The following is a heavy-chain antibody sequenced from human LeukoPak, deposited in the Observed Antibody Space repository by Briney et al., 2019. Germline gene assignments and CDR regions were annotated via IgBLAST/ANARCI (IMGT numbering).Heavy chain of an antibody. CDR1: GGTFSSYA. J-gene: IGHJ5*02. Sequence: SVKVSCKASGGTFSSYAISWVRQAPGQGLEWMGGIIPIFGTANYAQKFQGRVTITADKSTSTAYMELSSLRSEDTAVYYCARVEQLVQANWFDPWGQGTLVTVSS. CDR2: IIPIFGTA. CDR3: ARVEQLVQANWFDP. V-gene: IGHV1-69*06. D-gene: IGHD6-13*01.